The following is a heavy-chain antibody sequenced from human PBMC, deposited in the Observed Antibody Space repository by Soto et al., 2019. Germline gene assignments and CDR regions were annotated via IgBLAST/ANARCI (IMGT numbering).Heavy chain of an antibody. CDR2: INHSGST. J-gene: IGHJ6*02. CDR1: GGSFSGYY. Sequence: SETLSLTCAVYGGSFSGYYWSWIRQPPGKGLEWIGEINHSGSTNYNPSLKSRVTISVDTSKNQFSLKLSSVTAADTAVYYCARANPVLRFLEWLPRSHRPLGMDVWGQGTTVTVYS. V-gene: IGHV4-34*01. CDR3: ARANPVLRFLEWLPRSHRPLGMDV. D-gene: IGHD3-3*01.